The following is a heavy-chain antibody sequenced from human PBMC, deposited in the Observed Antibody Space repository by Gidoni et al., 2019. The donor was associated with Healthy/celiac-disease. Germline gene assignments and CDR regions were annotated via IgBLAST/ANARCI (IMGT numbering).Heavy chain of an antibody. CDR2: ISWNSGSI. CDR1: GFTFHDYA. J-gene: IGHJ4*02. V-gene: IGHV3-9*01. CDR3: AKSRDSGYYNPLGY. Sequence: EVQLVESGGGLVQPGRSLRLSCAASGFTFHDYAMHWVRQAPGKGLEWVSGISWNSGSIGYADSVKGRFTISRDNAKNSLYLQMNSLRAEDTALYYCAKSRDSGYYNPLGYWGQGTLVTVSS. D-gene: IGHD3-22*01.